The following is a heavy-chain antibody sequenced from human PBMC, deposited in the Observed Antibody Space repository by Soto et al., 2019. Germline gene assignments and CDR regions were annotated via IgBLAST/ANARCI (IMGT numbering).Heavy chain of an antibody. D-gene: IGHD2-15*01. CDR3: VKDSAGSCCTFYLDY. J-gene: IGHJ4*02. V-gene: IGHV3-9*01. Sequence: EVQLVESGGGLVQPGRSLRLSCAASGFTFDDYAMHWVRQVPGKGLEWVSGISWNSGRIGYADSVKGRFTISRDSDKNSLFLQMSSLRVEDTALYYCVKDSAGSCCTFYLDYWGQGALVTVSS. CDR1: GFTFDDYA. CDR2: ISWNSGRI.